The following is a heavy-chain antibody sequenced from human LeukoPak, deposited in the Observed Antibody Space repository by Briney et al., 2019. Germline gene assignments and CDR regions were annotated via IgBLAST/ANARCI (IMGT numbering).Heavy chain of an antibody. J-gene: IGHJ6*02. CDR1: GGSISSYY. D-gene: IGHD3-9*01. V-gene: IGHV4-59*08. CDR3: ARHSPPSLYYDILTGYYPDYYGMDV. Sequence: SETLSLTCTVSGGSISSYYWSWIRQPPGKVLEWIGYIYYSGSTNYNPSLKSRVTISVDTSKNQFSLKLSSVTAADTAVYYCARHSPPSLYYDILTGYYPDYYGMDVWGQGTTVTVSS. CDR2: IYYSGST.